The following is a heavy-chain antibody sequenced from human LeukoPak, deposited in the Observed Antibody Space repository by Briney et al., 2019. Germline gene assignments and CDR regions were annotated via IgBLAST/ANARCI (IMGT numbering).Heavy chain of an antibody. Sequence: GGSLRLSCAAYRFTFSTYAMHWVRQAPGKGLQYVSAISSHGGSTYYANSVKGRFTISRDNSENTVYLQMGSLRAEDMAVYYCARDYSNHGYLDYWGQGTLVSVSS. CDR3: ARDYSNHGYLDY. CDR2: ISSHGGST. J-gene: IGHJ4*02. D-gene: IGHD4-11*01. CDR1: RFTFSTYA. V-gene: IGHV3-64*01.